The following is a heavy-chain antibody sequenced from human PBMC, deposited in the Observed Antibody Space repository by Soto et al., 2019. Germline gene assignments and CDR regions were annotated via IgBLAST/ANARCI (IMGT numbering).Heavy chain of an antibody. D-gene: IGHD6-13*01. CDR3: ARDFLGYSSSWYRGINWFDP. CDR2: IIPIFGTA. Sequence: ASVKVSCKASGGTFSSYAISWVRQAPGQGLEWMGGIIPIFGTANYAQKFQGRVTITADESTSTAYMELSSLRSEDTAVYYCARDFLGYSSSWYRGINWFDPWGQGTLVTVSS. J-gene: IGHJ5*02. CDR1: GGTFSSYA. V-gene: IGHV1-69*13.